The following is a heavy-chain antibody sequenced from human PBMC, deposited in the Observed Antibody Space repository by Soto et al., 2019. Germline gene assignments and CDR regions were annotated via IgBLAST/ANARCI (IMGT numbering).Heavy chain of an antibody. Sequence: GSLRLSCAASGFTFSSYAMHWVRQAPGKGLEWVAVISYDGSNKYYADSVKGRFTISRDNSKNTLYLQMNSLRAEDTAVYYCARIPNSYSDFDYWGQGTLVTVSS. CDR2: ISYDGSNK. CDR1: GFTFSSYA. D-gene: IGHD4-4*01. V-gene: IGHV3-30-3*01. CDR3: ARIPNSYSDFDY. J-gene: IGHJ4*02.